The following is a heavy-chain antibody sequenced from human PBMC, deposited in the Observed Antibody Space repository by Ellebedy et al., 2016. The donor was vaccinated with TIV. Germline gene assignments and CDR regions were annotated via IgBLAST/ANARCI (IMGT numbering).Heavy chain of an antibody. CDR1: GFTVSRYN. CDR2: IKEDGTEK. V-gene: IGHV3-7*03. D-gene: IGHD1-26*01. J-gene: IGHJ5*02. Sequence: GESLKISCAASGFTVSRYNMNWVRQAPGKGLEWVAHIKEDGTEKFYVHSVRGRFTISRDNTKKSLYLQMNSLRVEDTGIYYCVTNPYSGSYLHNWFDTWGQGTLVTVSS. CDR3: VTNPYSGSYLHNWFDT.